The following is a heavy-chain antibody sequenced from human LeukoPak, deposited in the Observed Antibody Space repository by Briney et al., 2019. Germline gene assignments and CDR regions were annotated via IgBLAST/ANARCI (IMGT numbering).Heavy chain of an antibody. CDR3: ARYNYDFWSGYSKWFDP. J-gene: IGHJ5*02. D-gene: IGHD3-3*01. CDR2: INHSGST. Sequence: PGGSLRLSCAASGFTFDTYNFNWVRQAPGKGLEWIGEINHSGSTNYNPSLKSRVTISVDTSKNQFSLKLSSVTAADTAVYYCARYNYDFWSGYSKWFDPWGQGTLVTVSS. CDR1: GFTFDTYN. V-gene: IGHV4-34*01.